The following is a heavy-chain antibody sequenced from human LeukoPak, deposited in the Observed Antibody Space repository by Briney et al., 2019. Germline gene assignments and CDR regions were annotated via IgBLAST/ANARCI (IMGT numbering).Heavy chain of an antibody. CDR1: GGSISNYY. V-gene: IGHV4-59*01. D-gene: IGHD1-1*01. J-gene: IGHJ4*02. CDR3: ARRGVKTTRFDY. CDR2: LYNSGTT. Sequence: SETLSLTCTVSGGSISNYYWSWIRQPPGKGLEWIGYLYNSGTTNYNPSLKSRVSISGDTSKNQFSLKLNSVTAADTVVYYCARRGVKTTRFDYWGQGILVTVSS.